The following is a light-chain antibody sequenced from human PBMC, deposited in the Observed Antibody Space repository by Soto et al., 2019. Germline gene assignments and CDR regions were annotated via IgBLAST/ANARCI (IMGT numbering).Light chain of an antibody. J-gene: IGKJ2*01. Sequence: DIQMTQSPSSLSASLGDRVTISCRASQSITTYLNWYQQKPGKAPQLLIYAASSLQSGVPSRFSGSGSGTEFTLTISSLQPEDFATYFCQQSYSTPYTFGQGTNLVI. V-gene: IGKV1-39*01. CDR1: QSITTY. CDR3: QQSYSTPYT. CDR2: AAS.